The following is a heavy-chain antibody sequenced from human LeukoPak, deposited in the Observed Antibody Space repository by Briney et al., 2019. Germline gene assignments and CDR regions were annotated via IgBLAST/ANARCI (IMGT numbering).Heavy chain of an antibody. CDR2: ISHDGSKK. CDR1: GFTFSSYA. CDR3: TQDPNVWFGDYSDS. D-gene: IGHD3-10*01. J-gene: IGHJ4*02. V-gene: IGHV3-30-3*02. Sequence: GGSLRLSCAASGFTFSSYAMHWVRQAPGKGLEWVSVISHDGSKKYCADSLKGRFTISRDNSKNTLYLQMNSVRAEDTAVYYCTQDPNVWFGDYSDSWGPGTLVIVSS.